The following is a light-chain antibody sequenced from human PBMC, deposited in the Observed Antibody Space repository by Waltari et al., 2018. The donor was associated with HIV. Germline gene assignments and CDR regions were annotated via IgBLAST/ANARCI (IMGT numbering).Light chain of an antibody. CDR3: AAWDDSLREV. CDR1: SSNIGSNL. CDR2: RNN. Sequence: QSVLTLPPSPSGTPGHSVTTPCSGSSSNIGSNLVYWYQQLPGAAPKLLIYRNNQRPSGVPDRFSGSKSGTSASLAISGLRSEDEADYYCAAWDDSLREVFGGGTKLTVL. J-gene: IGLJ3*02. V-gene: IGLV1-47*01.